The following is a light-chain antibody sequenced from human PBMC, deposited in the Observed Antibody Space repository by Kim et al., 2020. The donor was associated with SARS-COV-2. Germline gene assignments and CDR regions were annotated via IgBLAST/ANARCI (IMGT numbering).Light chain of an antibody. CDR2: AAS. V-gene: IGKV1-8*01. J-gene: IGKJ1*01. Sequence: ASPGDRVTITCRASQDISSYLAWYQQKPGKAPNLLIYAASTLQSGVPSRFSGSGSGTDFTLTISCLQSEDFATYYCQQYYSYPRTFGQGTKVDIK. CDR1: QDISSY. CDR3: QQYYSYPRT.